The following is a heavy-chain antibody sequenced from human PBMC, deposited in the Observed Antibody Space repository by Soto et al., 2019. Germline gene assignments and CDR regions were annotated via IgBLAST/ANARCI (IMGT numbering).Heavy chain of an antibody. CDR2: ITSNGGYT. CDR3: ARRSPFGYGMGV. D-gene: IGHD3-16*01. V-gene: IGHV3-64*01. Sequence: GGSLRLSCAASGFTFSSYAMHWVRQAPGKGLECVSAITSNGGYTDYSSSVKGRFTISRDNSKNTLYLQMGSLRAEDMAVYYCARRSPFGYGMGVWGQGTTVTVSS. J-gene: IGHJ6*02. CDR1: GFTFSSYA.